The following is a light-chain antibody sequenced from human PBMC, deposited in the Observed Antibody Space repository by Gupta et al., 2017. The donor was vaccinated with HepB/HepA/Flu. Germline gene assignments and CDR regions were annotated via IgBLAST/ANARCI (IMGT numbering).Light chain of an antibody. J-gene: IGKJ5*01. Sequence: STGERATLSCRASQSVSSYLAWYKQKPGQAPRLLIYDASNRATGIPARFSGSGSGTDFTLTISSREPGDFAGYYGQKSRNWPPPTFGQGTRLEIK. V-gene: IGKV3-11*01. CDR3: QKSRNWPPPT. CDR2: DAS. CDR1: QSVSSY.